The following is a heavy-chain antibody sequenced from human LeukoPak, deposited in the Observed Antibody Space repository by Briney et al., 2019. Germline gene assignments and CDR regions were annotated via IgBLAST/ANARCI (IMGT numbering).Heavy chain of an antibody. V-gene: IGHV1-69*05. D-gene: IGHD6-13*01. CDR1: GGTFSSYA. CDR2: IIPIFGTA. J-gene: IGHJ4*02. CDR3: ATDSSSWPTGGFDY. Sequence: GASVKVSCKASGGTFSSYAISWVRQAPGQGLEWMGGIIPIFGTANYAQKFQGRVTITTDESTSTTYMELSSLRSEDTAVYYCATDSSSWPTGGFDYWGQGTLVTVSS.